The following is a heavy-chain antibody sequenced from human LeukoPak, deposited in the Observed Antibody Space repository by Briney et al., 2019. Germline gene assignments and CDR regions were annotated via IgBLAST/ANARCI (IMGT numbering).Heavy chain of an antibody. V-gene: IGHV4-59*08. D-gene: IGHD3-10*01. J-gene: IGHJ4*02. CDR2: IYYSGST. CDR3: PRLGLPGYFDY. CDR1: GGSISSYY. Sequence: PSETLSLTCTVSGGSISSYYWSWIRQPPGKGLEWIGYIYYSGSTNYNPSLKSRGPISVDTSKNQFSLRLSSVTAADTAVYYCPRLGLPGYFDYWGQGTLVTVSS.